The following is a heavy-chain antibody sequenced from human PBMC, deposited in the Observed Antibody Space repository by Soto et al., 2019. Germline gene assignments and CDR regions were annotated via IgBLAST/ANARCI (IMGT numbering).Heavy chain of an antibody. CDR2: IYYSGST. J-gene: IGHJ5*02. CDR3: ARLLVVAATFWFDP. V-gene: IGHV4-59*01. Sequence: SESLSLTCTVSGGSISSYYWSWIRQPPGKGLEWIGYIYYSGSTNYNPSLKSRVTISVDTSKNQFSLKLSSVTAADTAVYYCARLLVVAATFWFDPWGQGTLVTV. D-gene: IGHD2-15*01. CDR1: GGSISSYY.